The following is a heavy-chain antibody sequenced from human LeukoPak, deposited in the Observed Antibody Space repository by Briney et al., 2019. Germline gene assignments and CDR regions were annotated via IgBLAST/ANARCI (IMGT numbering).Heavy chain of an antibody. CDR1: GFTVNSNE. V-gene: IGHV3-38-3*01. CDR3: AKDGGVNLAANDAFDI. CDR2: ISGGST. Sequence: LAGGSLRLSCAASGFTVNSNEMSWVRQAPGKGLEWVSSISGGSTYYADSRKGRFTISRDNSKNTLYLQMNSLRAEDTAVYYCAKDGGVNLAANDAFDIWGQGTMATVSS. J-gene: IGHJ3*02. D-gene: IGHD3-3*01.